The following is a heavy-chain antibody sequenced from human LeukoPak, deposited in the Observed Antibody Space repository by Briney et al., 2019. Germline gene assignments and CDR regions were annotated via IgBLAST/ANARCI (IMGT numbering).Heavy chain of an antibody. Sequence: ASVKVSCKASGYTFTSYGISWVRQAPGQGLEWMGWISAYNGNTNYAQKLQDRVTMITDTSTSTAYMELRSLRSDDTAVYCCARAAAGTPAALDYWGQGTLVTVSS. CDR2: ISAYNGNT. J-gene: IGHJ4*02. D-gene: IGHD6-13*01. V-gene: IGHV1-18*01. CDR3: ARAAAGTPAALDY. CDR1: GYTFTSYG.